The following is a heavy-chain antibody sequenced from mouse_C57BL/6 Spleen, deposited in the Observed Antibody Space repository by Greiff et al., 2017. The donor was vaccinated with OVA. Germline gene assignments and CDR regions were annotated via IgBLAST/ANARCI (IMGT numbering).Heavy chain of an antibody. D-gene: IGHD3-3*01. CDR2: IDPEDGGT. CDR1: GFNITDYY. J-gene: IGHJ1*03. V-gene: IGHV14-2*01. Sequence: VQLQQSGAELVKPGASVKLSCTASGFNITDYYMHWVKQRPEQGLEWIGRIDPEDGGTKYAPKFQGKATITADTSSNTAYLQLSSLTSEDTAVYCCARWRWDRYFGVWGTGTTVTVSS. CDR3: ARWRWDRYFGV.